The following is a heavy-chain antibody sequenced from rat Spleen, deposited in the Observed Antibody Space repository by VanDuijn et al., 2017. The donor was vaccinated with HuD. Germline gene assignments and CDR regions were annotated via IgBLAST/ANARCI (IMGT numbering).Heavy chain of an antibody. CDR2: IIYDGSST. CDR3: ARHHYYSGEYFDY. J-gene: IGHJ2*01. D-gene: IGHD1-1*01. CDR1: GFTFSDYA. Sequence: EVQLVESGGGLVQPGRSLKFSCAASGFTFSDYAMAWVRQAPKKGLEWVATIIYDGSSTYYRDSVKGRFTISRDNAKSTLYLQMDSLRSEDTATYYCARHHYYSGEYFDYWGQGVMVTVSS. V-gene: IGHV5-17*01.